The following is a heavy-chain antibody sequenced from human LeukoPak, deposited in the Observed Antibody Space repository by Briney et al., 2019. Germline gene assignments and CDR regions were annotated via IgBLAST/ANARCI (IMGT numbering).Heavy chain of an antibody. J-gene: IGHJ3*02. CDR2: ISSRGSNI. CDR3: AGRGGDKDAFDI. Sequence: GGSLRLSCAASRFTFSSYEMNWVRQAPGKGLEWVSYISSRGSNIYYADSVKGRFTISRDNAKNSLYLQMNSLRAEDTAVYYCAGRGGDKDAFDIWGQRTMVTVSS. D-gene: IGHD4-17*01. V-gene: IGHV3-48*03. CDR1: RFTFSSYE.